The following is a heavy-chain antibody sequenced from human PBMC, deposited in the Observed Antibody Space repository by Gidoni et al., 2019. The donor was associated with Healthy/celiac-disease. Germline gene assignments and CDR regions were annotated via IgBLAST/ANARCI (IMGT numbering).Heavy chain of an antibody. V-gene: IGHV3-13*01. CDR1: GFPFISYD. D-gene: IGHD5-18*01. J-gene: IGHJ4*02. CDR3: ARAGTAMAYYFDY. Sequence: EVQLVESGGGLVQPGASRRPPWSASGFPFISYDMPWVRQATGKGLEWVSAIGTAGDTYYPGSVKGRFTISRENAKNSLYLQMNSLRAGDTAVYYCARAGTAMAYYFDYWGQGTLVTVSS. CDR2: IGTAGDT.